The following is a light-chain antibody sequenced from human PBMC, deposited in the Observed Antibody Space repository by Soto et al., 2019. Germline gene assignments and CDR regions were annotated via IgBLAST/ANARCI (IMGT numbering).Light chain of an antibody. Sequence: ETVITQSPDTLSVSLGERATLSCRASQSVSIHLAWYQQKPGQAPRLLIYDTSTRATGIPARFSGSGSGTEFTLTISSLQSEDFAVYYCQQYSNWPPITFGQGTRLEIK. V-gene: IGKV3-15*01. J-gene: IGKJ5*01. CDR3: QQYSNWPPIT. CDR1: QSVSIH. CDR2: DTS.